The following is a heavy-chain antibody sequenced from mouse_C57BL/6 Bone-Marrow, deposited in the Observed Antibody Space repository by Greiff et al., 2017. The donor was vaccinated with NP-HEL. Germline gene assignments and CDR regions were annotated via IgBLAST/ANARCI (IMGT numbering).Heavy chain of an antibody. CDR2: ISSGGSYT. CDR3: ARETGYFDV. J-gene: IGHJ1*03. Sequence: EVQGVESGGDLVKPGGSLKLSCAASGFTFRSYGMSWVRQTPDKRLEWVATISSGGSYTYYPDSVKGRFTISRDNAKNTLYLQMSSLKSEDTAMYYCARETGYFDVWGTGTTVTVSS. CDR1: GFTFRSYG. V-gene: IGHV5-6*01.